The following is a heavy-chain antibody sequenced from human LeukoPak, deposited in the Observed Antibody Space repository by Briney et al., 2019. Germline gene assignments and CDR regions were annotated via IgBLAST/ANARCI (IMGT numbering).Heavy chain of an antibody. CDR1: GFTFSSSA. J-gene: IGHJ4*02. D-gene: IGHD5-12*01. CDR2: ISGSGGRT. Sequence: GGSLRLSCVVSGFTFSSSAMSWVRQAPGEGLEWVSAISGSGGRTDYTNSVKGRFTISRDNTKNTVYLQMNSLRAEDTAVYYCTRGKYGGYFIDYWGQGTLVTVSS. CDR3: TRGKYGGYFIDY. V-gene: IGHV3-23*01.